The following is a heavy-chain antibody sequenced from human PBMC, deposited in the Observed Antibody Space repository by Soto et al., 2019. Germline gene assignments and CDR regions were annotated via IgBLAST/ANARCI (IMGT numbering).Heavy chain of an antibody. V-gene: IGHV3-11*03. J-gene: IGHJ6*02. D-gene: IGHD3-10*01. CDR2: ISSSSGST. CDR1: GFTFSDYY. Sequence: GGSLRLSCAASGFTFSDYYMSWIRQAPGKGLEYISYISSSSGSTNYADSVKTRLTISKDTSKNQVVLTMTNMDPVDTATYYCARIMVRGGDYYGMDVWGQGTTVTVSS. CDR3: ARIMVRGGDYYGMDV.